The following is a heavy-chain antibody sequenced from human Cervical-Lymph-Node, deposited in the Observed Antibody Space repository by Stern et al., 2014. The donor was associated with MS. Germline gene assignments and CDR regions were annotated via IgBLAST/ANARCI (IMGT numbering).Heavy chain of an antibody. CDR2: SSAYNGNT. J-gene: IGHJ5*02. CDR1: GYTFTSYG. D-gene: IGHD6-19*01. CDR3: ARDLVEGKQWLVGTNWFDP. Sequence: QVQLVQPGAEVKKPGASVKVSCKASGYTFTSYGISWVRQAPGQGLEWMGWSSAYNGNTNYAQKLQGRVTMTTDTSTSTAYMELRSLRSDDTAVYYCARDLVEGKQWLVGTNWFDPWGQGTLVTVSS. V-gene: IGHV1-18*01.